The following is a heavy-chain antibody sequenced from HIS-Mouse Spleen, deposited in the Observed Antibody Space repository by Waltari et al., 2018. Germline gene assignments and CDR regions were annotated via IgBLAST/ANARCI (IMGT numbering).Heavy chain of an antibody. J-gene: IGHJ1*01. CDR1: GFTFDVYT. CDR3: AKDGEAGDFQH. D-gene: IGHD6-13*01. Sequence: EVQLVESGGVVVRPGGSLGLPCAASGFTFDVYTMHWVRQGPGKGLEWVSLISWDGGSTYYADSVKGRFTISRDNSKNSLYVQMNSLRTEDTALYYCAKDGEAGDFQHWGQGTLVTVSS. V-gene: IGHV3-43*01. CDR2: ISWDGGST.